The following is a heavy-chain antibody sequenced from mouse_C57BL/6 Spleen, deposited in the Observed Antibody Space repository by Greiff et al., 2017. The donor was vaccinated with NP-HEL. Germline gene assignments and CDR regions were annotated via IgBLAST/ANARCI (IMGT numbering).Heavy chain of an antibody. Sequence: EVQGVESGGGLVKPGGSLKLSCAASGFTFSDYGMHWVRQAPEKGLEWVAYISSGSSTIYYADTVKGRFTISRDNAKNTLFLQMTSLRSEDTAMYYCARAENLSYAMDYWGQGTSVTVSS. J-gene: IGHJ4*01. CDR3: ARAENLSYAMDY. V-gene: IGHV5-17*01. CDR2: ISSGSSTI. CDR1: GFTFSDYG.